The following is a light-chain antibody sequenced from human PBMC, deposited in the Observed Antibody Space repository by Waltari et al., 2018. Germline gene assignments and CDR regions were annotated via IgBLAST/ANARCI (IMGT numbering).Light chain of an antibody. Sequence: TQLTQSPSTLSASVGDRVTITCRANQTISHWLAWYQQQPGRSPKLLIYQASKLEPGVPQRFSGSGTGTEFTLTITSLRPHELGTYYCQQYDASPGTFGQGTRVQV. CDR2: QAS. CDR3: QQYDASPGT. J-gene: IGKJ1*01. CDR1: QTISHW. V-gene: IGKV1-5*03.